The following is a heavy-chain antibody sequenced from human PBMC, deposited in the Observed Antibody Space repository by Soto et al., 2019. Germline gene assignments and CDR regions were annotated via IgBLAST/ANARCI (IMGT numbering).Heavy chain of an antibody. J-gene: IGHJ5*02. Sequence: SETLSLTCTVSGGSVSSGSYYWSWIRQPPGKGLEWIGYIYYSGSTNYNPSLKSRVTISVDTSKNQFSLKLSSVTAADTAVYYCARESAYYDFWGGYSVDWFDPWGQGTLVTVSS. CDR1: GGSVSSGSYY. CDR2: IYYSGST. V-gene: IGHV4-61*01. D-gene: IGHD3-3*01. CDR3: ARESAYYDFWGGYSVDWFDP.